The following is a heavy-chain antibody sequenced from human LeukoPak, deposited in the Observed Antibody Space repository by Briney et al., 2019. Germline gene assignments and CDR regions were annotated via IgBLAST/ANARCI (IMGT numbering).Heavy chain of an antibody. J-gene: IGHJ4*02. Sequence: GGSLRLSCAASGFTFSSYGMHWVRQAPGKGLEWVAVISYDGSNKYYADSVKGRFTISRDNSKNTLYLQMNSLRAEDTAVYYCAKDQLYSSSSGVFDYWGQGTLVTVSS. V-gene: IGHV3-30*18. CDR1: GFTFSSYG. D-gene: IGHD6-6*01. CDR2: ISYDGSNK. CDR3: AKDQLYSSSSGVFDY.